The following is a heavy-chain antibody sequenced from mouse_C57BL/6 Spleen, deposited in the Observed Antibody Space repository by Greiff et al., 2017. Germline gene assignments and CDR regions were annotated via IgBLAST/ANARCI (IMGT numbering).Heavy chain of an antibody. V-gene: IGHV14-3*01. D-gene: IGHD1-1*01. Sequence: VQLKQSVAELVRPGASVKLSCTASGFNIKNTYIHWVKQRPEQGLEWIGRIDPANGNTKYAPKFQGKATITEDTSSNTAYLQLSSLTSEDTAIYYCAPITTVVSYWYFDVWGTGTTVTVSS. CDR3: APITTVVSYWYFDV. CDR1: GFNIKNTY. CDR2: IDPANGNT. J-gene: IGHJ1*03.